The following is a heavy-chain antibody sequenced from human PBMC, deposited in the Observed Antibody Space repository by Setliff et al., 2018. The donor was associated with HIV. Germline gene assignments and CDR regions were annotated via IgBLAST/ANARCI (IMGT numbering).Heavy chain of an antibody. J-gene: IGHJ4*02. Sequence: SETLSLTCTVSGDSLSSGSYYWSWIRQPAGKGLEWIGHIYISGSTNYNPSLKSRVTISVDTSKNQFSLKLSSVTAADTAVYYCATEGRRDGYNPGFDYWGQGTLVTVSS. CDR2: IYISGST. CDR3: ATEGRRDGYNPGFDY. V-gene: IGHV4-61*09. D-gene: IGHD5-12*01. CDR1: GDSLSSGSYY.